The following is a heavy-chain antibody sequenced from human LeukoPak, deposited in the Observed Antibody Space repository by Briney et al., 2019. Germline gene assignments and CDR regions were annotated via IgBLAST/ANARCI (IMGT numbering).Heavy chain of an antibody. Sequence: SETLSLTCTVSGGSISSYYWSWIRQPPGKGLEWIGYIYYSGSTNYNPSLKSRVTISVDTSKNQLSLKLSSVTAADTAVYYCARIPWRDAYYDFCSGYTYYGMDVWGQGTTVTVSS. CDR1: GGSISSYY. D-gene: IGHD3-3*01. CDR3: ARIPWRDAYYDFCSGYTYYGMDV. CDR2: IYYSGST. V-gene: IGHV4-59*01. J-gene: IGHJ6*02.